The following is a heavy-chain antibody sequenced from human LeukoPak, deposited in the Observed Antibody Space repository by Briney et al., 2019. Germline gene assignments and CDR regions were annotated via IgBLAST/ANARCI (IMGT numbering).Heavy chain of an antibody. CDR2: ISYDGSNK. J-gene: IGHJ4*02. Sequence: GGSLRLSCAASGFTFGSYGMRWVRQAPGKGLEWVAVISYDGSNKYYADSVKGRFTISRDNSKNTLSLQMNSLRVEDTAVYYCARAVGTDGYNLWVYWGQGTLVTVSS. CDR1: GFTFGSYG. D-gene: IGHD5-24*01. V-gene: IGHV3-30*03. CDR3: ARAVGTDGYNLWVY.